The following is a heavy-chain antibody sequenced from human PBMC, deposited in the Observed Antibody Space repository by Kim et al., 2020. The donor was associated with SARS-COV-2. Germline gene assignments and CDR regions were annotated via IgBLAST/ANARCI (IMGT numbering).Heavy chain of an antibody. CDR2: IYYSGST. Sequence: SETLSLTCTVSGGSISSYYWSWIRQPPGKGLEWIGYIYYSGSTNYNPSLKSRVTISVDTSKNQFSLKLSSVTAADTAVYYCARDAYSTPVGREHYGMDVWGQGTTVTVSS. D-gene: IGHD6-13*01. V-gene: IGHV4-59*01. CDR1: GGSISSYY. J-gene: IGHJ6*02. CDR3: ARDAYSTPVGREHYGMDV.